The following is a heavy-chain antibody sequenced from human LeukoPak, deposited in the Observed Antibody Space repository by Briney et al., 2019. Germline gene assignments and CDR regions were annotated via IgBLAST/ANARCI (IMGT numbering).Heavy chain of an antibody. V-gene: IGHV3-20*04. Sequence: GGSLRLSCAASGFTFNDYGMSWVRQGPGKGLEWVSGINRNGGTTGYADSVRGRFTISRDNAKNSLYLQMNSLRAEDTALYYCARDKHYYDSSNYVWGQGTLVTVSS. CDR1: GFTFNDYG. J-gene: IGHJ4*02. CDR2: INRNGGTT. D-gene: IGHD3-22*01. CDR3: ARDKHYYDSSNYV.